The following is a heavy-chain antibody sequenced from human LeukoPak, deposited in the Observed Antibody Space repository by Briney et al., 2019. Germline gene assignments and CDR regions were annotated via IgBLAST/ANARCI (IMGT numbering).Heavy chain of an antibody. CDR2: IYYSGNT. D-gene: IGHD1-26*01. CDR3: AREDSGTSIDY. CDR1: GGSITSYY. J-gene: IGHJ4*01. Sequence: PSETLSLTCTVSGGSITSYYYTWIRQPPGKGLEWIGYIYYSGNTNCNPSLKSRVTMSLDMSKNQFSLRLTSVTAADTAVYYCAREDSGTSIDYWGQGTLVTVSS. V-gene: IGHV4-59*01.